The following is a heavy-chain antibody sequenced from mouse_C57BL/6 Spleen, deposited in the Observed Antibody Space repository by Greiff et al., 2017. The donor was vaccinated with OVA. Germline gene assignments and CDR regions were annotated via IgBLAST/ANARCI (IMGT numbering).Heavy chain of an antibody. CDR3: ARHDYGRDY. D-gene: IGHD2-4*01. CDR2: LYPGDGDT. J-gene: IGHJ2*01. Sequence: QVQLKESGPELVKPGASVKISCKASGYAFSSSWMNWVKQRPGTGLEWIGRLYPGDGDTNYNGKFKGKATLTADKSSSTAYMQRSSLTSEDAAVYFCARHDYGRDYWGQGTTRTVSS. CDR1: GYAFSSSW. V-gene: IGHV1-82*01.